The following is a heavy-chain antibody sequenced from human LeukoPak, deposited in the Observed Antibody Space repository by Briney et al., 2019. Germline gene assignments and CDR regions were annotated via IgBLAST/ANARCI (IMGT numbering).Heavy chain of an antibody. Sequence: GGSLRLSCAASGFTFSSYWMSWVRQAPGKGLEWVSYISSSGSTIYYADSVKGRFTISRDNAKNSLYLQMNSLRAEDTAVYYCARAGYIHYYDSSGYIGYWGQGTLVTVSS. D-gene: IGHD3-22*01. CDR1: GFTFSSYW. J-gene: IGHJ4*02. CDR3: ARAGYIHYYDSSGYIGY. CDR2: ISSSGSTI. V-gene: IGHV3-48*04.